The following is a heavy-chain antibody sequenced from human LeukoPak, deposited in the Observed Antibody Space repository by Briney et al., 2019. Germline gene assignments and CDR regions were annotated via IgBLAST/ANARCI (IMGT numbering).Heavy chain of an antibody. CDR2: IYHSGST. CDR1: GYSISSGYY. V-gene: IGHV4-38-2*01. D-gene: IGHD3-3*01. Sequence: SETLSLTCAVSGYSISSGYYWGWIRQPPGKGLEWIGSIYHSGSTYYNPSLKSRVTISVDTSKNQFSLKLSSVTAADTAVYYWARHRKYYDFWSGYPASWWFDPWGQGTLVTVSS. J-gene: IGHJ5*02. CDR3: ARHRKYYDFWSGYPASWWFDP.